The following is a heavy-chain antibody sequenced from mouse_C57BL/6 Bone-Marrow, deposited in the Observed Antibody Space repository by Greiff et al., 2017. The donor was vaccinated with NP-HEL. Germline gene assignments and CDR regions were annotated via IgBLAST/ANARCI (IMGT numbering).Heavy chain of an antibody. D-gene: IGHD2-9*01. CDR1: GYTFTSYW. Sequence: QVHVKQSGAELVRPGSSVKLSCKASGYTFTSYWMDWVKQRPGQGLEWIGNIYPSDSETHYNQKFKDKATLTVDKSSSTAYMQLSSLTSEDSAVYYCARWTYYGYDAFAYWGQGTLVTVSA. CDR2: IYPSDSET. CDR3: ARWTYYGYDAFAY. V-gene: IGHV1-61*01. J-gene: IGHJ3*01.